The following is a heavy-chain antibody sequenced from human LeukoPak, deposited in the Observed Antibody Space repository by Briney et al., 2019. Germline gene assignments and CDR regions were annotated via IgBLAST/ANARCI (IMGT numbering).Heavy chain of an antibody. CDR1: GFTFSSYV. CDR2: ISGSGSTT. J-gene: IGHJ4*02. V-gene: IGHV3-23*01. Sequence: PGAPLRLSCAASGFTFSSYVMTWVRQAPGKGLEWVSGISGSGSTTYYADSVKGRFTISRDNSKNTLYLQMNSLRGEDTAVYYCAKDPFPLRWGQGTLVTASS. CDR3: AKDPFPLR.